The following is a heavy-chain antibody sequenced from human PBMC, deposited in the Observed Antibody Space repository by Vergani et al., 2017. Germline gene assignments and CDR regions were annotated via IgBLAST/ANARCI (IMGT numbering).Heavy chain of an antibody. CDR2: IDWDDDK. V-gene: IGHV2-70*04. CDR3: ARMGYYDSSGYSGLYFDY. J-gene: IGHJ4*02. Sequence: QVTLKESGPALVKPTQTLTLPCPFSGFSLSTSGMRVRWIRQPPGKALEWLALIDWDDDKFYSTSLKTRLTISKDTSKNQVVLTMTNMDPVDTATYYCARMGYYDSSGYSGLYFDYWGQGTLVTVSS. CDR1: GFSLSTSGMR. D-gene: IGHD3-22*01.